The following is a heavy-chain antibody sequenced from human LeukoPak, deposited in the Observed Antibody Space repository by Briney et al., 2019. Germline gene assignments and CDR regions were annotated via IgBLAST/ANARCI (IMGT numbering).Heavy chain of an antibody. Sequence: ASVKVSCKASGYTFTSYGISWVRQAPGQGLEWMGWISAYNGNTNYAQKLQGRVTMTTDTSTSTVYLEVSSLRSEDTAVYFCARDRHGSGTYNYYGMDVWGQGTTVIVSS. V-gene: IGHV1-18*01. J-gene: IGHJ6*02. D-gene: IGHD3-10*01. CDR2: ISAYNGNT. CDR1: GYTFTSYG. CDR3: ARDRHGSGTYNYYGMDV.